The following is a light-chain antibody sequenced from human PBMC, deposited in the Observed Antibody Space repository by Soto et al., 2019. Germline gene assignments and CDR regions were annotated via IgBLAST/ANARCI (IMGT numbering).Light chain of an antibody. Sequence: QSALTQPASVSGSPGQSITISCIGTSSDVGSYNLVSWYQHHPGKAPKVIIYEVNKRPSGISNRFSGSKSGNTASLTISGLQADDEADYYCCSYAGYSTFVVFGGGTKLTVL. CDR1: SSDVGSYNL. J-gene: IGLJ2*01. CDR2: EVN. V-gene: IGLV2-23*02. CDR3: CSYAGYSTFVV.